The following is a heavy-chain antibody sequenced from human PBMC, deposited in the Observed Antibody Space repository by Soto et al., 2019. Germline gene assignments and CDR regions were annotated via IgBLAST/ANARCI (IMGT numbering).Heavy chain of an antibody. D-gene: IGHD5-18*01. J-gene: IGHJ6*02. CDR3: AKDLSYSFGPGKYYYYAMDV. V-gene: IGHV3-30*18. Sequence: QVQLVESGGGVVQPGKSLRLSCAASGFTFTSYAFHWVRQAPGKGLEWVAVISFDENDKYYADSVKGRFTISRDNSQDTLYLQLNSLRDEDTAIYYCAKDLSYSFGPGKYYYYAMDVWGPGTTVTVSS. CDR1: GFTFTSYA. CDR2: ISFDENDK.